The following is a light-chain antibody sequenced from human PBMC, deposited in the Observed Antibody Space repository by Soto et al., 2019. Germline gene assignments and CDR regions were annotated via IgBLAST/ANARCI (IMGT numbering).Light chain of an antibody. CDR1: NSKIGRKT. CDR3: ASWDDGLTGYV. J-gene: IGLJ1*01. V-gene: IGLV1-44*01. CDR2: RNK. Sequence: QSVLTQPPSASGTPGQRVTISCSGSNSKIGRKTVNWYQQLPGTAPKILIYRNKQRPSRVPDRISGSKSGTSASLAISGLQSDDESDYYCASWDDGLTGYVFGTGTKVTVL.